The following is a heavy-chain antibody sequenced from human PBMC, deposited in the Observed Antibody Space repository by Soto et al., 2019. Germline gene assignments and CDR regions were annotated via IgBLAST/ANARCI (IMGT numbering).Heavy chain of an antibody. J-gene: IGHJ6*02. V-gene: IGHV3-74*01. CDR1: GFTFSSYW. D-gene: IGHD2-2*01. CDR3: ARDGEGYCRSTSCYQAGSPNYYYYGIDV. Sequence: XVSLRLSCAACGFTFSSYWMHWVRQAPGKGLVWVSRINSDGSSTSYADSVKGRFTISRDNAKNTLYLQMNSLRAEDAAVYYCARDGEGYCRSTSCYQAGSPNYYYYGIDVWGQGTTVTVS. CDR2: INSDGSST.